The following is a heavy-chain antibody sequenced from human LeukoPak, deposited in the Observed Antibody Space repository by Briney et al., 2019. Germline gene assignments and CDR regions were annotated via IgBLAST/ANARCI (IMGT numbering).Heavy chain of an antibody. Sequence: GGSLRLSCAASGFSFRSYWMHWVRQAPGKGLVWVSRINSDGSATYYADSVKGRFTISRDNAKNSLYLQMNSLRVEDTAVYYCARGPLGGYNSAWFDPWGQGTLVTVSS. CDR3: ARGPLGGYNSAWFDP. J-gene: IGHJ5*02. V-gene: IGHV3-74*01. D-gene: IGHD5-24*01. CDR2: INSDGSAT. CDR1: GFSFRSYW.